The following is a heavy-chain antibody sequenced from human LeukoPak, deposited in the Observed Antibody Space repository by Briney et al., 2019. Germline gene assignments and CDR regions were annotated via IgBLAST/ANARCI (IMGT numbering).Heavy chain of an antibody. J-gene: IGHJ4*02. V-gene: IGHV3-30*03. CDR2: ISYDGSNK. CDR3: ARDRSGSYYGRFDY. Sequence: PGRSLRLSCAASGFTFSSYGMHWVRQAPGKGLEWVAVISYDGSNKYYADSVKGRFTISRDNAKNTLYLQMNSLRAEDTAVYYCARDRSGSYYGRFDYWGQGTLVTVSS. D-gene: IGHD1-26*01. CDR1: GFTFSSYG.